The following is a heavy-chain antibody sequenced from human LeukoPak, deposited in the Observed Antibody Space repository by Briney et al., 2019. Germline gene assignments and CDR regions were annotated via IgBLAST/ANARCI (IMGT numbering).Heavy chain of an antibody. Sequence: ASVKVSCKASGFTFTSHYMHWVRQAPGQGLEWMGIINPSGGSTNYAQKFQGRVTMTRDMSTSTVYMELSSLRSEDTAVYYCARVKSYYYDTSDKDAFDIWGQGTMVTASS. V-gene: IGHV1-46*01. CDR2: INPSGGST. J-gene: IGHJ3*02. CDR3: ARVKSYYYDTSDKDAFDI. D-gene: IGHD3-22*01. CDR1: GFTFTSHY.